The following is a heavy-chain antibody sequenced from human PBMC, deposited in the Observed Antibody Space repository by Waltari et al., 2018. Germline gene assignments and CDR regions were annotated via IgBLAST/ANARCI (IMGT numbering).Heavy chain of an antibody. D-gene: IGHD3-16*01. V-gene: IGHV3-43*01. Sequence: EVQLVESGGVVVQPGGSLRLSCAASGFTFDDYPMHWVRQAPGKGLEWFSLMSCDGGSTYYADSVKCRFTISRGNSKNCLYLQMNSLRTEDTALYYCAKGDKDAFDIWGQGTMVTVSS. CDR2: MSCDGGST. J-gene: IGHJ3*02. CDR3: AKGDKDAFDI. CDR1: GFTFDDYP.